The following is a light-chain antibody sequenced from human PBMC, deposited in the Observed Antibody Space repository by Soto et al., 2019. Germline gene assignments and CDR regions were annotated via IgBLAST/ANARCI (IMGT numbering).Light chain of an antibody. CDR3: HQYDNWPPAT. Sequence: EVVMTQSPATLSVSPGERATLSCRASQSVGSNLAWYQQRPGQAPRLLIYGASTMATGIPARFSGSGFGTEFTLTISRVQSEDFVLYYCHQYDNWPPATFGGGTKVEVK. J-gene: IGKJ4*01. V-gene: IGKV3-15*01. CDR1: QSVGSN. CDR2: GAS.